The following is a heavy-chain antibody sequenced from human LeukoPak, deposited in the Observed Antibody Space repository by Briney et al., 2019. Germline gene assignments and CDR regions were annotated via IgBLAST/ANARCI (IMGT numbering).Heavy chain of an antibody. Sequence: ASVKVSCKASGYTFTSYGISWARQAPGQGLEWMGWISAYDDKRNSVQRFQDRITMTTDTSTSTSYLELRNLRSDDTAVYYCARVMVKTRGNYFHDDYWGQGTLVTVSS. V-gene: IGHV1-18*01. CDR3: ARVMVKTRGNYFHDDY. CDR1: GYTFTSYG. CDR2: ISAYDDKR. D-gene: IGHD2/OR15-2a*01. J-gene: IGHJ4*02.